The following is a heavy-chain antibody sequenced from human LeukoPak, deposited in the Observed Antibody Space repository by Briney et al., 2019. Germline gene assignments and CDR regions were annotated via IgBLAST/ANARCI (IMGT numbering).Heavy chain of an antibody. D-gene: IGHD5-18*01. CDR3: ARLGYSYGTKYYFDD. CDR1: GGSISSYY. Sequence: PSETLSLTCTVSGGSISSYYWSWIRQPPGKGLEWIGYIYYSGSTNYNPSLKSRVTISVDTSKNQFSLKLSSVTAADTAVYYCARLGYSYGTKYYFDDWGQGTLVTVSS. J-gene: IGHJ4*02. CDR2: IYYSGST. V-gene: IGHV4-59*08.